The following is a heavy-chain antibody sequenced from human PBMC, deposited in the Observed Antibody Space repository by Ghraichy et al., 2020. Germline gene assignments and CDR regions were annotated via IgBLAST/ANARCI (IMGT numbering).Heavy chain of an antibody. D-gene: IGHD4-17*01. J-gene: IGHJ4*02. CDR3: ARGISDYAFWY. Sequence: SQTLSLTCAVYGGSFSGYYWSWIRQPPGKGLEWIGEINHSGSTNYNPSLKSRVTISVDTSKNQFSLKLSSVTAADTAVYYCARGISDYAFWYWGQGTLVTVSS. CDR1: GGSFSGYY. CDR2: INHSGST. V-gene: IGHV4-34*01.